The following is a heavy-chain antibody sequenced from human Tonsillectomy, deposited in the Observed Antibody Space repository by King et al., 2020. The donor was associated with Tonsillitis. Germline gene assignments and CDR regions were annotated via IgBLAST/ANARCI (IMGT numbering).Heavy chain of an antibody. Sequence: VQLVESGGGLVQPGGSLRLSCTASGFTFSSYAMSWVRRAPGKGLEWVSSISGGGDDTHYADSVKGRFIISRDNSKNTLYLHMSSLSAGDTAVYYCAKDPWEQQVPYSWFDPWGQGTLVTVSS. CDR1: GFTFSSYA. CDR2: ISGGGDDT. CDR3: AKDPWEQQVPYSWFDP. V-gene: IGHV3-23*04. D-gene: IGHD6-13*01. J-gene: IGHJ5*02.